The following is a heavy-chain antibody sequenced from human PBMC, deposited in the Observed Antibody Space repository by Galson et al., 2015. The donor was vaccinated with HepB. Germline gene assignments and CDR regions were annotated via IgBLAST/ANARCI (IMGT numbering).Heavy chain of an antibody. J-gene: IGHJ6*03. V-gene: IGHV3-30*18. CDR1: EFTLSNYG. CDR2: ISYDGSDK. CDR3: AKDGGYYGSGNYGYYYFYYMDV. D-gene: IGHD3-10*01. Sequence: PRLSCAASEFTLSNYGMHWVRQAPGKGLEWVAVISYDGSDKYYADSVKGRFTISRDNSKNTLYLQMNSLRAEDTAVYYCAKDGGYYGSGNYGYYYFYYMDVWGKGTTVTVSS.